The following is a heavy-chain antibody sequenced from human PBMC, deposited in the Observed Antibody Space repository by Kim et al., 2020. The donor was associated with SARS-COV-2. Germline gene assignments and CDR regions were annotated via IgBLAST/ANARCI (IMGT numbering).Heavy chain of an antibody. Sequence: GGSLRLSCAATGFTFTNHWMSWVRQAPGKGLEWVVIIKYDGSDKYYVDSVKGRFTISRDNARNSLSLQMNSLRAEDTAVYSCARGSRSLGDAFDIWGQGT. CDR3: ARGSRSLGDAFDI. CDR2: IKYDGSDK. J-gene: IGHJ3*02. CDR1: GFTFTNHW. V-gene: IGHV3-7*01.